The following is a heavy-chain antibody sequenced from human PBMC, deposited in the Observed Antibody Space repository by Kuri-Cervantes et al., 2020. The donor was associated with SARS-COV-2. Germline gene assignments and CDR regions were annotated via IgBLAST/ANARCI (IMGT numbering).Heavy chain of an antibody. CDR1: GGSISSGDYY. Sequence: SETLSLTCTVSGGSISSGDYYWSWIRQPPGKGLEWIGYIYYSGSTYYNPSLKSRVTISVDTSKNQFSLKLSSVTAADTAVYYCARDGGVGEAKEDYWGQGTLVPSPQ. CDR3: ARDGGVGEAKEDY. J-gene: IGHJ4*02. CDR2: IYYSGST. D-gene: IGHD3-10*01. V-gene: IGHV4-30-4*08.